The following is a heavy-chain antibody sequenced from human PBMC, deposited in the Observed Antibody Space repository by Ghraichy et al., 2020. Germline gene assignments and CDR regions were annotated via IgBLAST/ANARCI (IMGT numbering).Heavy chain of an antibody. CDR3: VRRAVPTDPGAFDY. CDR1: GFIFSGYS. D-gene: IGHD2-2*01. Sequence: GGSLRLSCAASGFIFSGYSLHWVRPAPGNGLEWVTVVSYDGKTKFYADSVKGRFTISRDNPQNTLYLQMHSLRLEDTAVYYCVRRAVPTDPGAFDYWGQGTQVNVSS. CDR2: VSYDGKTK. J-gene: IGHJ4*02. V-gene: IGHV3-30*04.